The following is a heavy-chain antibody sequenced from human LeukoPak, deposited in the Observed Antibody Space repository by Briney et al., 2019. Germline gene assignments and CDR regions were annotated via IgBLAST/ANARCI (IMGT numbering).Heavy chain of an antibody. V-gene: IGHV1-2*06. CDR1: GYTFTGYY. Sequence: ASVKVSCKASGYTFTGYYMHWVRQAPGQGLEWMGRINPNSGGTNYAQKFQGRVTMTRDTSISTAYMELSRLRSDDTAVYYCASSSAPPGYYYCYMDVWGKGTTVTVSS. D-gene: IGHD3-10*01. CDR2: INPNSGGT. J-gene: IGHJ6*03. CDR3: ASSSAPPGYYYCYMDV.